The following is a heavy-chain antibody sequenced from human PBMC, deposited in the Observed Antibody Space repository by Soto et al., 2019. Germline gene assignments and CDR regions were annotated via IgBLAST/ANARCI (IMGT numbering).Heavy chain of an antibody. Sequence: AGGSLRLSCAASGFTLSSYNMNWVRQAPGKGLEWVAYIDSNGSPIYYADSVKGRFTIYRDNAQNSLYLQMNSLRVEDTGVYYCARDQSGIGWYVDWFDPWGQGTLVTVSS. J-gene: IGHJ5*02. CDR2: IDSNGSPI. CDR1: GFTLSSYN. CDR3: ARDQSGIGWYVDWFDP. D-gene: IGHD6-19*01. V-gene: IGHV3-48*01.